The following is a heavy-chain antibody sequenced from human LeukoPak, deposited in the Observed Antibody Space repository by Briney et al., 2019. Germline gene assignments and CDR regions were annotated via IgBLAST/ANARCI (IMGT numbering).Heavy chain of an antibody. J-gene: IGHJ4*02. Sequence: SETLSLTCAVYGGSFSGYYWSWIRQPPGEGLEWIGEINHSGSTNYNPSLKSRVTISVDTSKNQFSLKLSSVTAADTAVYYCARGKYYDFWSGSVGPLDYWGQGTLVTVSS. CDR3: ARGKYYDFWSGSVGPLDY. V-gene: IGHV4-34*01. CDR1: GGSFSGYY. D-gene: IGHD3-3*01. CDR2: INHSGST.